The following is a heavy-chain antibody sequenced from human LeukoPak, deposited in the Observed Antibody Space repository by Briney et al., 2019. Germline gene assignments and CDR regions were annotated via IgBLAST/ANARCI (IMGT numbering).Heavy chain of an antibody. J-gene: IGHJ4*02. CDR2: ISGSGGST. CDR3: AKDDAWLQYND. D-gene: IGHD5-24*01. V-gene: IGHV3-23*01. Sequence: GGSLRPACAASGFTFSRYWMSWVRQAPRKGLEWVSAISGSGGSTYYADSVKGRFTISRDNSKNTLYLQMDSLRAEDTAVYYCAKDDAWLQYNDWGQGTLVTVSS. CDR1: GFTFSRYW.